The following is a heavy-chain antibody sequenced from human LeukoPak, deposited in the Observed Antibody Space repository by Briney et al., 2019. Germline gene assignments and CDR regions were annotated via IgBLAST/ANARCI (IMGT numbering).Heavy chain of an antibody. CDR3: ARGLAPGWGYSHYYMDV. V-gene: IGHV4-59*01. CDR1: GGSITSYY. CDR2: IYYSGST. D-gene: IGHD6-19*01. J-gene: IGHJ6*03. Sequence: PSETLSLTCTVSGGSITSYYWSWIRQPPGKGLEWIGYIYYSGSTNYNPSLKSRGTISVETSKNQFSLKLSSVTAADTAVYYCARGLAPGWGYSHYYMDVWGKGTTVTISS.